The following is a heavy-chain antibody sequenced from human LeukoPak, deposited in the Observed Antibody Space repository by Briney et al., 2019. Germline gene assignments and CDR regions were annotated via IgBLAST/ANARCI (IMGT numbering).Heavy chain of an antibody. J-gene: IGHJ3*02. D-gene: IGHD3-9*01. Sequence: GGSLRLSCAASGFTFSSYAMSWVRQAPGKGLEWVSAISGSGGSTYYADSVKGRFTISRDNSKNTLYLQMSSLRAEDTAVYYCARALYYDILTGPDAFDIWGQGTMVTVSS. CDR1: GFTFSSYA. CDR2: ISGSGGST. V-gene: IGHV3-23*01. CDR3: ARALYYDILTGPDAFDI.